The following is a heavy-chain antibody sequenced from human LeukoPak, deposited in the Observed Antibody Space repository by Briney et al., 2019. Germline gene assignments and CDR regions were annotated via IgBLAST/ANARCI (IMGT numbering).Heavy chain of an antibody. CDR1: GYTFTSYA. Sequence: GASVKVSCKASGYTFTSYAMHWVRQAPGQRLEWMGWINAGNGNTKYSQEFQGRVTITRDTSASTAYMELSSLRSEDMAVYYCARAPGGMGPWYFDYWGQGTLVTVSS. J-gene: IGHJ4*02. CDR2: INAGNGNT. V-gene: IGHV1-3*03. D-gene: IGHD3-16*01. CDR3: ARAPGGMGPWYFDY.